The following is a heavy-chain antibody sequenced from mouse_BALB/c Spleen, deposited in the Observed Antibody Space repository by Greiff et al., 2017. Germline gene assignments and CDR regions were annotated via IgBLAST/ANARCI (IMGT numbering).Heavy chain of an antibody. V-gene: IGHV2-9*02. CDR1: GFSLTSYG. CDR3: ARGELRRDDWYFDV. CDR2: IWAGGST. D-gene: IGHD2-4*01. Sequence: VQLQQSGPGLVAPSQSLSITCTVSGFSLTSYGVHWVRQPPGKGLEWLGVIWAGGSTNYNSALMSRLSISKDNSKSQVFLKMNSLQTDDTAMYYCARGELRRDDWYFDVWGAGTTVTVSS. J-gene: IGHJ1*01.